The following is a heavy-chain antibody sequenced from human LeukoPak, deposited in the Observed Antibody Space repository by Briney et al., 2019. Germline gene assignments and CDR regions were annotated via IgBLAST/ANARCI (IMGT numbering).Heavy chain of an antibody. V-gene: IGHV4-59*08. Sequence: SETLSLTCTVSGGSISSYYWSWIRQPPGKGLEWIGYVYFSGSTNYNPSLKSRVTISVDTSKNQFSLKLSSVTAADTAVYYCARHDRREYTDYYYYGMDVWGQGTTVTVSS. CDR1: GGSISSYY. D-gene: IGHD1-14*01. J-gene: IGHJ6*02. CDR2: VYFSGST. CDR3: ARHDRREYTDYYYYGMDV.